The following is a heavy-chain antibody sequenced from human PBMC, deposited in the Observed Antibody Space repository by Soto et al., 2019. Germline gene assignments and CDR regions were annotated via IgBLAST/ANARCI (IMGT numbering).Heavy chain of an antibody. CDR1: GGPISSYY. CDR3: ARAVVGATTYYYYGMDV. J-gene: IGHJ6*02. CDR2: IYYSGST. D-gene: IGHD1-26*01. V-gene: IGHV4-59*01. Sequence: SETLSLTCTVSGGPISSYYWSWIRQPPGKGLEWIGYIYYSGSTNYNPSLKSRVTISVDTSKNQFSLKLSSVTAADTAVYYCARAVVGATTYYYYGMDVWGQGTTVTVSS.